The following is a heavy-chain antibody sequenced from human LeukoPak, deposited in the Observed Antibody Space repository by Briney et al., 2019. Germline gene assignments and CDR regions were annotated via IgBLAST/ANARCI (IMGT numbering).Heavy chain of an antibody. CDR1: RFTFSSYS. J-gene: IGHJ3*01. D-gene: IGHD3-22*01. CDR2: ISSSSNTI. Sequence: GGSLRLSCAASRFTFSSYSMNWVRQAPGKGLEWVSYISSSSNTIYYADSVKGRFTISRDNAKNSLYLQMNSLRAEDTAVYYCAGESSGAAFDVWGQGTMVTVSS. V-gene: IGHV3-48*04. CDR3: AGESSGAAFDV.